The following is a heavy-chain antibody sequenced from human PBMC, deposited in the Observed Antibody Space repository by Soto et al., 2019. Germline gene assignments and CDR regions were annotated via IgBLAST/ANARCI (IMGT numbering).Heavy chain of an antibody. Sequence: EVQLLESGGAVVQPGGSLRLSCAASGFTFTNFAMTWCRQAPGKGLEWVSTIAPSAASTYYSASVKGPFTISKDNSRNSVSLQMASLRADDTAVYFCAKDISLIPFGGPRNFDHWGQGTLVTVSS. CDR1: GFTFTNFA. J-gene: IGHJ4*02. CDR3: AKDISLIPFGGPRNFDH. V-gene: IGHV3-23*01. CDR2: IAPSAAST. D-gene: IGHD3-16*01.